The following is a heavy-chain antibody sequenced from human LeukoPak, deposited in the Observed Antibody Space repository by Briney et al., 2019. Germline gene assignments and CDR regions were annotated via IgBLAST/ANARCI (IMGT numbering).Heavy chain of an antibody. J-gene: IGHJ4*02. CDR3: ARGKTTVTGFDY. V-gene: IGHV4-34*01. D-gene: IGHD4-17*01. CDR1: GGSFSGYY. Sequence: PSETLSLTCAVYGGSFSGYYWSWIRQPPGKGLEWIGEINHSGSTNYNPSLKSRVTISVDTSKNQFSLKLSSVTAADTAVYYCARGKTTVTGFDYWGQGTLVTVSS. CDR2: INHSGST.